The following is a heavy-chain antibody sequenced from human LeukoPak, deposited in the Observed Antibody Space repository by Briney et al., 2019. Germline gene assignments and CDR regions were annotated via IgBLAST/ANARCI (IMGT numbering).Heavy chain of an antibody. V-gene: IGHV4-34*01. D-gene: IGHD4-17*01. CDR1: GGSFSGYY. CDR3: AREYLYGDYVHPSRGSLDY. J-gene: IGHJ4*02. CDR2: INHSGST. Sequence: SETLSLTCAVYGGSFSGYYWSWIRQPPGKGLGWIGEINHSGSTNYNPSLKSRVTISVDKSKNQFSLKLSSVTAADTAVYYCAREYLYGDYVHPSRGSLDYWGQGTLVTVSS.